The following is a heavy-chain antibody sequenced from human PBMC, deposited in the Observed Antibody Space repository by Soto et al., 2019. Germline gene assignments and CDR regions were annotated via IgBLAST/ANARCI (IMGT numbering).Heavy chain of an antibody. CDR2: INPKSGGT. CDR3: ARSALVLRVYSPTTDWFDP. V-gene: IGHV1-2*04. CDR1: GYSFTDYH. D-gene: IGHD2-8*01. J-gene: IGHJ5*02. Sequence: ASVKVSCKASGYSFTDYHIHWVRQAPGQGLEWLGRINPKSGGTSTAQKFQGWVTMTRDTSIATLNMELSRLRSDDTAVYYCARSALVLRVYSPTTDWFDPWGQGTLVTVSS.